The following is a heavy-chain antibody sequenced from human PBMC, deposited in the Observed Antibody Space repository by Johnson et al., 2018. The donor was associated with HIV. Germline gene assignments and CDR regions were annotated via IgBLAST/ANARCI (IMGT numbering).Heavy chain of an antibody. CDR2: ISYDGSNK. CDR3: ARPLSSGLGFDAFDI. CDR1: GFTFTSYW. D-gene: IGHD3-22*01. V-gene: IGHV3-30*03. J-gene: IGHJ3*02. Sequence: QVQLVESGGGLVQPGGSLRLSCAASGFTFTSYWMSWVRQAPGKWLEWVAVISYDGSNKYYADSVKGRFTISRDNSKNTLYLQMNSLRAEDTAVYYCARPLSSGLGFDAFDIWGQGTMVTVSS.